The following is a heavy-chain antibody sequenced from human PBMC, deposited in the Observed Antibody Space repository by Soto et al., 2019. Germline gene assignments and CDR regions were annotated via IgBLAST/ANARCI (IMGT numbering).Heavy chain of an antibody. D-gene: IGHD7-27*01. CDR2: IGSSGGVT. Sequence: EVQLLESGGGLVQPGGSLRLSCVASGFTFSTYAMSWVRQAPGKGLEWVSIIGSSGGVTVYADSVKGRFTISRDNSKNTLYLQMNSLTAEDTAVYYCAQHFVTGEIDYWGQGTLVTVSS. J-gene: IGHJ4*02. CDR3: AQHFVTGEIDY. CDR1: GFTFSTYA. V-gene: IGHV3-23*01.